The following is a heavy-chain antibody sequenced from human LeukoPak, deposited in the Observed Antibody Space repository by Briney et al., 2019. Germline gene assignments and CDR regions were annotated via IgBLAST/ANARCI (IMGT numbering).Heavy chain of an antibody. CDR3: ARSKAMIVALFDY. V-gene: IGHV4-39*07. J-gene: IGHJ4*02. Sequence: SETLSLTCTVSGDSISSSSYYWGWVGQPPGKGLELIGSIHYSGNTYYSPSLKSRVAISVDTSKNQFSLKLTSVTAADTAMYYCARSKAMIVALFDYWGQGTLVTVSS. D-gene: IGHD3-22*01. CDR2: IHYSGNT. CDR1: GDSISSSSYY.